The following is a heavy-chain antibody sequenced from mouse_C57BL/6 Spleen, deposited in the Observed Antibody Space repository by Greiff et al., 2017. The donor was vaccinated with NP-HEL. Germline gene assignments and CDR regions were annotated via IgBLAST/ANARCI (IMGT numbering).Heavy chain of an antibody. D-gene: IGHD2-13*01. J-gene: IGHJ4*01. Sequence: QVQLKQPGAELVMPGASVKLSCKASGYTFTSYWMHWVKQRPGQGLEWIGEIDPSDSYTNYNQKFKGKSTLTVDKSSSTAYMQLSSLTSEDSAVYYCARWGLDYAMDYWGQGTSVTVSS. CDR2: IDPSDSYT. V-gene: IGHV1-69*01. CDR1: GYTFTSYW. CDR3: ARWGLDYAMDY.